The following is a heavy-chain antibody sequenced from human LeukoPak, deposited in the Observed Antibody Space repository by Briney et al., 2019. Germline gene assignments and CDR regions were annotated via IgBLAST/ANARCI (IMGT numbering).Heavy chain of an antibody. CDR2: INPLDSET. CDR3: ARQGCTTTSCHTIDY. J-gene: IGHJ4*02. Sequence: GESLKISCKGSGYTYTKSWIACVRQMPGKLLEFMGIINPLDSETRYSPPFHGQVTISVDKSISTAYLQWNSLKASDTAMYYCARQGCTTTSCHTIDYWGQGTLVTVSS. CDR1: GYTYTKSW. V-gene: IGHV5-51*01. D-gene: IGHD2-2*02.